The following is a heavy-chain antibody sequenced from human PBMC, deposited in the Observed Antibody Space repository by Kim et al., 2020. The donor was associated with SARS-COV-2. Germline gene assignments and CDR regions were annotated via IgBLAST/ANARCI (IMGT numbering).Heavy chain of an antibody. CDR2: INHSGST. CDR1: GGSFSGYY. D-gene: IGHD6-13*01. CDR3: AREIGTAKYSSSSYYYYGMDV. Sequence: SETLSLTCAVYGGSFSGYYWSWIRQPPGKGLEWIGEINHSGSTNYNPSLKSRVTISVDTSKNQFSLKLSSVTAADTAVYYCAREIGTAKYSSSSYYYYGMDVWGQGTTVTVSS. J-gene: IGHJ6*02. V-gene: IGHV4-34*01.